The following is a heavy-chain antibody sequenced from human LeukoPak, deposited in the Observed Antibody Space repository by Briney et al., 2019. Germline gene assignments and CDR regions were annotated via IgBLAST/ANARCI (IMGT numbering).Heavy chain of an antibody. CDR1: GDSVSSNSSA. Sequence: SQTLSLTCAISGDSVSSNSSAWNWIRQSPSRGLEWMGRTYYRSKWYNDYAVSVKGRITINPDTSKNHFSLQLNSVTPEDTAIYYCARIGYSYGGPWGQGTLVTVSS. J-gene: IGHJ5*02. V-gene: IGHV6-1*01. CDR3: ARIGYSYGGP. D-gene: IGHD5-18*01. CDR2: TYYRSKWYN.